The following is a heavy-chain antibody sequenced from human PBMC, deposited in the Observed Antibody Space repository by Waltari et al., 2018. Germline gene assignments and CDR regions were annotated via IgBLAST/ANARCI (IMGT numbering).Heavy chain of an antibody. CDR1: GFTFSSYA. J-gene: IGHJ4*02. CDR2: VAACAVSV. CDR3: AKAFYSGSGVNPKHLDD. Sequence: EVQLLESGGGLVQPGGSLRLSCAASGFTFSSYAMTWVRQAPGKVLEWVSTVAACAVSVYYADSGKGQFTISRDKSKKSLYLQMHSLRAEDTALYYCAKAFYSGSGVNPKHLDDWGQGTQVTVSS. V-gene: IGHV3-23*01. D-gene: IGHD3-10*01.